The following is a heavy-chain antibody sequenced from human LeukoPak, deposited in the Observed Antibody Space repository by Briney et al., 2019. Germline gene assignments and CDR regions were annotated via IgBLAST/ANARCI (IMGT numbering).Heavy chain of an antibody. J-gene: IGHJ5*02. D-gene: IGHD3-3*01. V-gene: IGHV3-21*01. Sequence: GGSLRLSCAASGFTFSRYSVHWVRQAPGKGLEWVSSISRDSSSIHYADSVKGRFTISRDNAKNSLYLQMNSLRAEDTAVYYCARPGDDFWSGYGGWFDPWGQGTLVTVSS. CDR1: GFTFSRYS. CDR3: ARPGDDFWSGYGGWFDP. CDR2: ISRDSSSI.